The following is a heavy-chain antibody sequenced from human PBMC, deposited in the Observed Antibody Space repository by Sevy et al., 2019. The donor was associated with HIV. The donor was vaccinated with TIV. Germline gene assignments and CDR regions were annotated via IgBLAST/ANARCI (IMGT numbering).Heavy chain of an antibody. V-gene: IGHV3-72*01. D-gene: IGHD6-13*01. CDR3: ATHAGIAAAGRVFDY. CDR2: TRNKADSYTT. CDR1: GFTFSDHY. J-gene: IGHJ4*02. Sequence: GGSLRLSCAASGFTFSDHYMEWVRQAPGKGLEWVGRTRNKADSYTTEYAASVKGRFTISREDSKNSLYLQMNSLKTDDTAVYYCATHAGIAAAGRVFDYWGQGSLVTVSS.